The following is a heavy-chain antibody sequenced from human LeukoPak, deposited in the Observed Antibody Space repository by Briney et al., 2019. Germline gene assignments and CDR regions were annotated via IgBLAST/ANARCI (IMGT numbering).Heavy chain of an antibody. V-gene: IGHV4-39*07. CDR1: GGSISSSSYY. D-gene: IGHD6-19*01. CDR2: IYYSGST. CDR3: ARGGYSSGWFGLRWFDP. J-gene: IGHJ5*02. Sequence: SETLSLTCTVSGGSISSSSYYWGWIRQPPGKGLEWIGSIYYSGSTNYNPSLKSRVTISVDTSKNQFSLKLSSVTAADTAVYYCARGGYSSGWFGLRWFDPWGQGTLVTVSS.